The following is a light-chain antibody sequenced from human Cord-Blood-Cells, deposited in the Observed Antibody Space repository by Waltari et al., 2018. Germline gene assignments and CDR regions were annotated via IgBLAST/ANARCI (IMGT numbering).Light chain of an antibody. V-gene: IGLV1-40*01. CDR2: GNS. CDR1: SSNIGAGHD. J-gene: IGLJ1*01. Sequence: QSVLTQPPSVSGAPGQRVTNSYTGSSSNIGAGHDVHWYQQLPGTAPNLLIYGNSNRPSGVPDRFSGSKSGTSASLAITGLQAEDEADYYCQSYDSSLSGYVFGTGTKVTVL. CDR3: QSYDSSLSGYV.